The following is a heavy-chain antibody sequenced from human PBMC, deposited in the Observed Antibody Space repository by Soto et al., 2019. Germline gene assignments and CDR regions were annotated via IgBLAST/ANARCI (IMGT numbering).Heavy chain of an antibody. CDR3: ARPSDITGTPRPGFYYYYHYGMDV. CDR1: GGTFSSYA. Sequence: SVKVSCKASGGTFSSYAISWVRQAPGQGLEWMGGLIPIFGTANYAQKFQGRVTITADESTSTAYMELSSLRSEDTAVYYCARPSDITGTPRPGFYYYYHYGMDVWGQGTTVTVSS. CDR2: LIPIFGTA. D-gene: IGHD1-20*01. J-gene: IGHJ6*02. V-gene: IGHV1-69*13.